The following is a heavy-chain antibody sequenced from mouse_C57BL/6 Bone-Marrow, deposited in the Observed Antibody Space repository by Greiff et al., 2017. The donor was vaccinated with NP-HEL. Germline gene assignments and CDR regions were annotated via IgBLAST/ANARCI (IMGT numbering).Heavy chain of an antibody. CDR2: IHPNSGST. Sequence: QVQLKQPGAELVKPGASVKLSCKASGYTFTSYWMHWVKQRPGQGLEWIGMIHPNSGSTNYNEKFKSKATLTVDKSSSTAYMQLSSLTSEDSAVYYCARVLYPCYFDYWGQGTTLTVSS. J-gene: IGHJ2*01. V-gene: IGHV1-64*01. CDR1: GYTFTSYW. CDR3: ARVLYPCYFDY. D-gene: IGHD2-1*01.